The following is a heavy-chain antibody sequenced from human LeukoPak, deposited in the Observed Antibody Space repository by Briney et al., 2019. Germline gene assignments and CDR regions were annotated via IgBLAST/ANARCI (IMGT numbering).Heavy chain of an antibody. Sequence: GGSLRLSCAASRFTFRRYNMNWVRQAPGKGLVWVSNITSRSSAIYYADSVKGRSTFSRDNARNSLYLQMNSLRAEDTAVYYCAKWGVYDFWSGYSRPFDYWGQGTLVTVSS. D-gene: IGHD3-3*01. CDR3: AKWGVYDFWSGYSRPFDY. J-gene: IGHJ4*02. V-gene: IGHV3-21*05. CDR2: ITSRSSAI. CDR1: RFTFRRYN.